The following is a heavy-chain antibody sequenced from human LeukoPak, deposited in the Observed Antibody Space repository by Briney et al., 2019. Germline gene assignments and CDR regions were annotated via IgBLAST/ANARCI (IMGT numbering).Heavy chain of an antibody. J-gene: IGHJ4*02. D-gene: IGHD6-19*01. Sequence: GGSLRLSCAASGFTFSSYGMSWVRQAPGKGLEWVSVISGSGDRTYYADSVKGRFTISRDNSKNTVSLQMNSLRAEDTAVYYCAGDKTTGGWYEFDYWGQGTLVTVSS. V-gene: IGHV3-23*01. CDR2: ISGSGDRT. CDR3: AGDKTTGGWYEFDY. CDR1: GFTFSSYG.